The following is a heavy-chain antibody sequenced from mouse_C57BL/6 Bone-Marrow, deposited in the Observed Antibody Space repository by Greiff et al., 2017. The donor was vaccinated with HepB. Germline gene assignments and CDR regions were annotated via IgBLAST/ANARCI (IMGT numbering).Heavy chain of an antibody. CDR3: ARRNFYDGYFFFAY. Sequence: VQLQQSGAELARPGASVKLYCKASGYTFTSYGISWVKQRTGQGLEWIGEIYPRSGNTYYNEKFKGKATLTADKSSSTAYMELRSLTSEDSAVYFCARRNFYDGYFFFAYWGQGTLVTVSA. D-gene: IGHD2-3*01. CDR1: GYTFTSYG. CDR2: IYPRSGNT. J-gene: IGHJ3*01. V-gene: IGHV1-81*01.